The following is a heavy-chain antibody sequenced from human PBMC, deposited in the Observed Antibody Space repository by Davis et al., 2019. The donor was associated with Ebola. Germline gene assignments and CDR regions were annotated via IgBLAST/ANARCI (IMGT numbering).Heavy chain of an antibody. Sequence: ASVKVSCKASGYTFTSYGISWVRQAPGQGLEWMGWISAYNGNTNYAQKLQGRVTMTTDTSTSTAYMELRSLRPDDTAVYYCAREAGDYVLYYYGMDVWGQGTTVTVSS. V-gene: IGHV1-18*01. D-gene: IGHD4-17*01. CDR1: GYTFTSYG. CDR3: AREAGDYVLYYYGMDV. CDR2: ISAYNGNT. J-gene: IGHJ6*02.